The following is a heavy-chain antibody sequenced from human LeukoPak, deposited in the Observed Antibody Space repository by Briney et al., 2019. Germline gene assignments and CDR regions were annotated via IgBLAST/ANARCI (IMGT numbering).Heavy chain of an antibody. D-gene: IGHD1-1*01. CDR2: IYYSGST. V-gene: IGHV4-59*01. CDR3: AGVESAGADFDY. J-gene: IGHJ4*02. Sequence: SETLSLTCTVSGGSISSSYWSWIRQPPGKGLEWIGYIYYSGSTNYNPSLKSRVTISVDTSENQFSLKLSSVTAADTAVYYCAGVESAGADFDYWGQGTLVTVSS. CDR1: GGSISSSY.